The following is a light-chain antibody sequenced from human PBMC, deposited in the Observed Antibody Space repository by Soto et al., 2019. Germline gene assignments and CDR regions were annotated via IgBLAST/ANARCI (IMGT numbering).Light chain of an antibody. Sequence: DIQITKCPSTLSASVGDRATITCRASRGINNWLAWYQQTPGKAPKLLIYDASSLESGVPSWFSGRGSGTEFTLTIAILQPDDFATYYCQQYESLSVTFGPGTKVDIK. CDR3: QQYESLSVT. J-gene: IGKJ1*01. CDR2: DAS. V-gene: IGKV1-5*01. CDR1: RGINNW.